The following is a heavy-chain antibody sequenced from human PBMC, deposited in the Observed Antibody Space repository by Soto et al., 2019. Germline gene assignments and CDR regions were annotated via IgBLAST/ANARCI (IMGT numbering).Heavy chain of an antibody. CDR1: GFSLSTSGMC. J-gene: IGHJ4*02. Sequence: SGPTLVNPPQTLTLTCTFSGFSLSTSGMCVSWIRQPPGKALEWLARIDWDDDKYYSTSLKTRLTISKDTSKNQVVLTMTNMDPVDTATYYCARLLPAPYYFDYWGQGTLVTVSS. V-gene: IGHV2-70*11. CDR2: IDWDDDK. CDR3: ARLLPAPYYFDY.